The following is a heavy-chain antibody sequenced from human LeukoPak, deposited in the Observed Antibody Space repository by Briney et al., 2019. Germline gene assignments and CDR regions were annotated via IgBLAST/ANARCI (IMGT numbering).Heavy chain of an antibody. V-gene: IGHV3-7*02. J-gene: IGHJ6*02. CDR1: GFTFSSTW. Sequence: GGSLRLSCAASGFTFSSTWMSWVRQAPGKGLEWVANIKHDGSETNYVDSVKGRFTISRDNAKNSLHLQMNSLRVGDMAVYYCAKNGGPHGMDVWGQGTTVTVSS. CDR2: IKHDGSET. D-gene: IGHD3-16*01. CDR3: AKNGGPHGMDV.